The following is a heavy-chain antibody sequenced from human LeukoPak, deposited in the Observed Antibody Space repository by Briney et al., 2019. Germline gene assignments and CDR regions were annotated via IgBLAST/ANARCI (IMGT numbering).Heavy chain of an antibody. CDR3: ARVPLPRIAAAATGYFQH. J-gene: IGHJ1*01. CDR1: GYTFTGHY. Sequence: ASVKVSCKASGYTFTGHYMHWVRQAPGQGLEWMRWINPNSGGTNYAQKFQGRVTMTRDTSISTAYMELSRLRSDDTAVYYCARVPLPRIAAAATGYFQHWGQGTLVTVSS. V-gene: IGHV1-2*02. D-gene: IGHD6-13*01. CDR2: INPNSGGT.